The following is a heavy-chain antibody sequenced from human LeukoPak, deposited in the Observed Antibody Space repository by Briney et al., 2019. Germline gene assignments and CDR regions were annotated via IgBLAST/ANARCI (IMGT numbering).Heavy chain of an antibody. CDR1: GFTFSSYD. D-gene: IGHD6-13*01. J-gene: IGHJ4*02. CDR3: ARAIAAAGLDY. V-gene: IGHV3-13*01. CDR2: IGTAGDT. Sequence: PGGSLRLSCAASGFTFSSYDMHWVPQATGKGLEWVSAIGTAGDTYYPGSVKGRFTISRENAKNSLYLQMNSLRAGDTAVYYCARAIAAAGLDYWGQGTLVTVSS.